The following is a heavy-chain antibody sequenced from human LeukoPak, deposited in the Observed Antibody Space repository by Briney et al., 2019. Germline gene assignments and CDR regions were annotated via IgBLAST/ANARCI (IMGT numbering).Heavy chain of an antibody. CDR1: GFTFTTYW. V-gene: IGHV3-7*01. D-gene: IGHD1-26*01. Sequence: PGGSLRLSCAASGFTFTTYWMSWIRQAPGKGLEWVANIRQDGSEKSYVDSVKGRFTISSDNAKNSVYLQMNSLRAEDTALYYCARGGGASDYWGQGTLVTVSS. J-gene: IGHJ4*02. CDR2: IRQDGSEK. CDR3: ARGGGASDY.